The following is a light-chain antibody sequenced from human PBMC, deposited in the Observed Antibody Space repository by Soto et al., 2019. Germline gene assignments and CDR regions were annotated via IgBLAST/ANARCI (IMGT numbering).Light chain of an antibody. Sequence: DIQMTQSPSSLSASVGDRVAITCRAGQNIGMSLNWFQQKPGKAPKLLIYGASALQTGVPTRFSGSGSGTDFTLTITSLQPEDFATYYCQQSYSTPLTFGGGTKVEI. CDR3: QQSYSTPLT. CDR1: QNIGMS. CDR2: GAS. J-gene: IGKJ4*01. V-gene: IGKV1-39*01.